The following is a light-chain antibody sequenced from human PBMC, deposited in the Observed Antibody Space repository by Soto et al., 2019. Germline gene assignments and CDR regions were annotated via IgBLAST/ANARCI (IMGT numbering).Light chain of an antibody. CDR3: QKYNSYLWK. J-gene: IGKJ1*01. CDR2: DAS. Sequence: DIQMTQSPSSLPASVGDRISITCRASQSISSWLAWYQQKPGKAPKLLIYDASSLESGVPSRFSGSGSGTEFTLTISSLQPDDFATYYCQKYNSYLWKFGQGTKGDIK. CDR1: QSISSW. V-gene: IGKV1-5*01.